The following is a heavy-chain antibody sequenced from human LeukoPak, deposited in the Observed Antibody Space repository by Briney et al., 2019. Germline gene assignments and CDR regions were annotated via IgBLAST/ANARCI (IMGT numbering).Heavy chain of an antibody. CDR1: GFTFDDYG. CDR3: ARAEGYRSGPFQH. J-gene: IGHJ1*01. V-gene: IGHV3-23*01. CDR2: ISGSGGST. Sequence: PGGSLRLSCAASGFTFDDYGMSWVRQAPGKGLEWVSAISGSGGSTYYADSVKGRFTISRDNSKNTLYLQMNSLRAEDTAVYYCARAEGYRSGPFQHWGQGTLVTVSS. D-gene: IGHD3-16*02.